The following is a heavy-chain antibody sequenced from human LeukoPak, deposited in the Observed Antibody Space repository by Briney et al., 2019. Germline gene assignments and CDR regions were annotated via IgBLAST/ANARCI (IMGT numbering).Heavy chain of an antibody. V-gene: IGHV3-23*01. CDR2: ISGSGGST. CDR1: GFTFSSYA. CDR3: AKDLSLSTAMVPDFDY. Sequence: GRSLRLSCAASGFTFSSYAMSWVRQAPGKGLEWVSAISGSGGSTYYADSVKGRFTISRDNSKNTLYLQMNSLRAEDTAVYYCAKDLSLSTAMVPDFDYWGQGTLVTVSS. D-gene: IGHD5-18*01. J-gene: IGHJ4*02.